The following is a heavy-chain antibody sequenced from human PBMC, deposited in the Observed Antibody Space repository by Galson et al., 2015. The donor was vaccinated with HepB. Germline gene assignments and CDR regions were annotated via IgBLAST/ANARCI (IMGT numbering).Heavy chain of an antibody. J-gene: IGHJ4*02. CDR3: AQLGTGY. CDR1: GFSIRSHY. D-gene: IGHD6-13*01. CDR2: IHGGNKR. Sequence: SLRLSCAASGFSIRSHYMNWVRQAPGKGLEWVSVIHGGNKRYYADSVKGRFTPSRDDSINTLYLQMNSLRAEDTAVYYCAQLGTGYWGQGTPVTVSS. V-gene: IGHV3-53*01.